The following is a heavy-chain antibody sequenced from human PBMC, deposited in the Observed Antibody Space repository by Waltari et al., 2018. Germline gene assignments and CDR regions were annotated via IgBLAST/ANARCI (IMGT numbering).Heavy chain of an antibody. CDR1: GFSLTTTGVG. D-gene: IGHD1-1*01. Sequence: QITLKESGPTLVRPTQTLTLTCTFSGFSLTTTGVGVTWIRQPPGKALEWLALIYWNSEERYSPSLRDRLTITKDTSLNQVVLTMTNVDPVDTCTYYCAYRRTPRNWNPGQRTDFDYWGQGTLVTVPS. CDR2: IYWNSEE. V-gene: IGHV2-5*01. CDR3: AYRRTPRNWNPGQRTDFDY. J-gene: IGHJ4*02.